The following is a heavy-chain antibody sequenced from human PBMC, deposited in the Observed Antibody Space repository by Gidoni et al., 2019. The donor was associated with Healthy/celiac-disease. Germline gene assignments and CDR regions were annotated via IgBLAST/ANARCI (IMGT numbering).Heavy chain of an antibody. CDR2: IYYSGST. CDR1: GGSISSYY. D-gene: IGHD6-19*01. V-gene: IGHV4-59*01. Sequence: QVQLQESGPGLVRPSGPLSLTSTAYGGSISSYYWSWIRQPPGKGLEWIGYIYYSGSTNYNPSLKSRVTISVDTSKNQCSLKLSSVTAADTAVYYCARDIAVAGLDYWGQGTLVTVSS. J-gene: IGHJ4*02. CDR3: ARDIAVAGLDY.